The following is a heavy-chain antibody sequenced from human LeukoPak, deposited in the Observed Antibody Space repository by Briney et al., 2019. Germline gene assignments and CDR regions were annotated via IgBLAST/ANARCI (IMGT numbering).Heavy chain of an antibody. CDR1: GFTFSSYA. J-gene: IGHJ6*02. CDR2: ISYDGSNK. CDR3: ARDKAYDSNNYYWESNGMDV. D-gene: IGHD3-22*01. Sequence: GGSLRLSCAASGFTFSSYAMHWVRQAPGRGLEWVAVISYDGSNKFYADSVKGRFTISRDNSKNTLYLQMNSLRTEGTAVYYCARDKAYDSNNYYWESNGMDVWGQGTTVTVSS. V-gene: IGHV3-30*04.